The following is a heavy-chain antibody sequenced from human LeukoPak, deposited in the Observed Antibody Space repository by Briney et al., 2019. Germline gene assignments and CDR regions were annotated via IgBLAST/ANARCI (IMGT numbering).Heavy chain of an antibody. J-gene: IGHJ4*02. CDR2: ISWNSGSI. CDR1: GFTFDDYA. D-gene: IGHD3-22*01. V-gene: IGHV3-9*03. Sequence: QPGGSLRLSCAASGFTFDDYAMHWVRQAPGKGLEWVSGISWNSGSIGYADSVKGQFTISRDNAKNSLYLQMNSLRAEDMALYYCAKGSDDSSGYYYVGHFDYWGQGTLVTVSS. CDR3: AKGSDDSSGYYYVGHFDY.